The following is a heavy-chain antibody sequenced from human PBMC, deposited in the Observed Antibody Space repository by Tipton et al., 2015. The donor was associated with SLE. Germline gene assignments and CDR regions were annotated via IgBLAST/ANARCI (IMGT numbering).Heavy chain of an antibody. CDR2: MFHGGST. V-gene: IGHV4-38-2*01. J-gene: IGHJ4*02. CDR3: ASSQYCSDSSCYSLDY. CDR1: GYSISSGYS. Sequence: TLSLTCAVSGYSISSGYSWGWIRQPPGKGLEWIGSMFHGGSTYYNPSLKSRVTISVDTPKNQFSLKLSSVTAADTAVYHCASSQYCSDSSCYSLDYWGQGTLVTVSS. D-gene: IGHD2-2*02.